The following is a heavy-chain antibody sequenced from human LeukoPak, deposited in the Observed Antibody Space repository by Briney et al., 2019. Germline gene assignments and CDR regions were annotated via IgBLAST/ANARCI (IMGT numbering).Heavy chain of an antibody. V-gene: IGHV4-39*01. Sequence: SETLSLTCTVSGGSISSSSYYWGWIRQPPGKGLEWIGSIYYSGSTYYNPSLKSRVTISVGTSKNRFSLKLSSVTAADTAVYYCARQMVGAFDYWGQGTLVTVSS. CDR3: ARQMVGAFDY. J-gene: IGHJ4*02. CDR2: IYYSGST. D-gene: IGHD1-26*01. CDR1: GGSISSSSYY.